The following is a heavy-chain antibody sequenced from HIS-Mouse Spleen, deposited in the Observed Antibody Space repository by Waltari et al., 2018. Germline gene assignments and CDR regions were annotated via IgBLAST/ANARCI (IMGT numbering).Heavy chain of an antibody. V-gene: IGHV3-53*02. CDR2: IYGGGRT. D-gene: IGHD4-17*01. J-gene: IGHJ4*02. CDR3: ARVGSEGDYGGHYFDY. CDR1: GFTVSSNY. Sequence: EVQLVETGGGLIQPGGSLRLSCAAAGFTVSSNYMSWVRQPPGKGLEWVSVIYGGGRTYYADSVKGLFTISRDNSKNTLYLQMNSLRAEDTAVYYCARVGSEGDYGGHYFDYWGQGTLVTVSS.